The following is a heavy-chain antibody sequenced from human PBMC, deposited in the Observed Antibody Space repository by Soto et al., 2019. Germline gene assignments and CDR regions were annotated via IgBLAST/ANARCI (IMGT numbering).Heavy chain of an antibody. CDR2: IYHSGST. J-gene: IGHJ4*02. CDR1: GDSITSTAY. D-gene: IGHD4-17*01. V-gene: IGHV4-4*02. CDR3: ASSYGDYVSY. Sequence: SETLSLTCAISGDSITSTAYWSWVRQPPGKGLEWIGEIYHSGSTYYNPSLKSRVTISVDTSKNQFSLKLSSVTAADTAVYYCASSYGDYVSYWGQGTLVTVSS.